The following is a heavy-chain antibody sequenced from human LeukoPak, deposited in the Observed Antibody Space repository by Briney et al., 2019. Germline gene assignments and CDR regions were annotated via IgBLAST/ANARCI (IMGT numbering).Heavy chain of an antibody. D-gene: IGHD3-22*01. CDR3: ARSYYDSSGYYPGAFDI. J-gene: IGHJ3*02. Sequence: PGGSLRLSCAASGFTVSTNYMSWVRQAPAKGLEWVSVIYSGGNTFYADSVKGRFTISRDNSKNTLYLQMNSLRAEDTAVYYCARSYYDSSGYYPGAFDIWGQGTMVTVPS. V-gene: IGHV3-66*02. CDR2: IYSGGNT. CDR1: GFTVSTNY.